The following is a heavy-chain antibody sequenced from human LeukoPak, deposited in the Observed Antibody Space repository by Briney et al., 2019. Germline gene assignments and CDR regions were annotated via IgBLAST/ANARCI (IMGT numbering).Heavy chain of an antibody. CDR2: ISYDGSNK. D-gene: IGHD4-11*01. CDR3: ARGTTVTWNIDY. J-gene: IGHJ4*02. Sequence: GGSLRLSCAASGFTFSSYAMHWVRQAPGKGLEWVAVISYDGSNKYYADSVKGRFTISRDNSKNTLYLQMNSLRAEDTAVYYCARGTTVTWNIDYWGQGTLVTVSS. V-gene: IGHV3-30-3*01. CDR1: GFTFSSYA.